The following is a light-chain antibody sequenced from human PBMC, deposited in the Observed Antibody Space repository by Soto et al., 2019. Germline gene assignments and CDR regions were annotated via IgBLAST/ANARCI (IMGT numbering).Light chain of an antibody. J-gene: IGKJ1*01. V-gene: IGKV3-20*01. Sequence: EIVLTQSPGTLSLSPGERATLSCRASQSVSSSYLAWYQQKPGQAPRLLIYGASSRAIGIPDRFSGSGSGTYFTVNISRLEPEDCAVYYCQQYDSSPLVSFGHGTKVEIK. CDR3: QQYDSSPLVS. CDR2: GAS. CDR1: QSVSSSY.